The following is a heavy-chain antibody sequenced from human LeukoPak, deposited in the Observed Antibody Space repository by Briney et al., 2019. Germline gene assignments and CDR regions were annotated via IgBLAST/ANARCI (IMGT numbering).Heavy chain of an antibody. J-gene: IGHJ6*02. V-gene: IGHV1-2*04. D-gene: IGHD3-10*01. CDR2: INPNSGGT. Sequence: GASVKVSCKASGYTFTGYYMHWVRQAPGQGLEWMGWINPNSGGTNYAQKFQGWVTMTRDTSISTAYMELSRLRSDDTAVYYCARDYRMVRGAIRYYYYGMDVWGQGTTVTASS. CDR1: GYTFTGYY. CDR3: ARDYRMVRGAIRYYYYGMDV.